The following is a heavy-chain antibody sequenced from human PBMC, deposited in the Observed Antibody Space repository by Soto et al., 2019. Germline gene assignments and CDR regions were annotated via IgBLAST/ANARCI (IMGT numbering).Heavy chain of an antibody. CDR1: GGSISSYY. Sequence: SETLSLTCTVSGGSISSYYWSWIRQPPGKGLEWIGYIYYSGSTNYNPSLKSRVTISVDTSKNQFSLKLSSVTAADTAVYYCARYSGYDYPLYYYGMDVWGQGTTVTVSS. CDR3: ARYSGYDYPLYYYGMDV. V-gene: IGHV4-59*01. D-gene: IGHD5-12*01. CDR2: IYYSGST. J-gene: IGHJ6*02.